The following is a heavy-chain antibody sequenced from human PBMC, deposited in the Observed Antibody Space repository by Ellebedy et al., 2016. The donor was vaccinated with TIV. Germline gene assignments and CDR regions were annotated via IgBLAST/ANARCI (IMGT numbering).Heavy chain of an antibody. CDR1: GHTLTSFG. J-gene: IGHJ3*01. CDR2: ISGYNGNT. V-gene: IGHV1-18*01. CDR3: AREDSGPYYAGALDV. Sequence: AASVKVSCKVSGHTLTSFGISWARQAAGQGLEWMAWISGYNGNTNYAQKFQDRVTLTTDTSTNTVYMELTSLISDETAFYYCAREDSGPYYAGALDVWGQGTMVTVSS. D-gene: IGHD3-10*01.